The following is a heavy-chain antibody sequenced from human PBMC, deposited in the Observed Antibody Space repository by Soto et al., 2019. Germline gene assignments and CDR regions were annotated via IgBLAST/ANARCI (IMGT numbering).Heavy chain of an antibody. D-gene: IGHD1-1*01. V-gene: IGHV3-30*18. CDR1: GFMFNNYG. J-gene: IGHJ4*03. CDR2: ISFDGLNE. Sequence: QVHLLESGGGVAQPGRSLRLSCAASGFMFNNYGMHWVRQAPGKGLEWVALISFDGLNEYYADSVKGRFTISRDNSRDAAFLPMNRLGAEESAVDYRAKGGWNDAPGYVGFWGQGTLVHVS. CDR3: AKGGWNDAPGYVGF.